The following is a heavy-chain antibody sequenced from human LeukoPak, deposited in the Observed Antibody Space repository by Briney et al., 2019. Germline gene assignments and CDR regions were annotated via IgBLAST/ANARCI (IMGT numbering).Heavy chain of an antibody. CDR3: AKNIGGFDY. CDR2: ISGSGGST. J-gene: IGHJ4*02. CDR1: GFTISSYG. V-gene: IGHV3-23*01. D-gene: IGHD4-23*01. Sequence: GGSLRLSCAAAGFTISSYGMSWVRQAPGKGLEWVSAISGSGGSTYYADSVKGRFTISRDNSKNTLYLQMNSLRAEDTAVYYCAKNIGGFDYWGQGTLVTVSS.